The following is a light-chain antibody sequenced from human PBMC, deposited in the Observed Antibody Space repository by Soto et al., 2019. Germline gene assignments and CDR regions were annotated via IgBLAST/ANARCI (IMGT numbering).Light chain of an antibody. Sequence: DIQMTQSPSTLSASIGDTVTITCRTSQSVDTWLAWYQHKAGKAPKLLIYRASSLATGVPSRFSGSGSGTAFTLTITSLQPDDFATYYCQHYNDYSRVFGQGTQV. CDR2: RAS. CDR3: QHYNDYSRV. V-gene: IGKV1-5*03. CDR1: QSVDTW. J-gene: IGKJ1*01.